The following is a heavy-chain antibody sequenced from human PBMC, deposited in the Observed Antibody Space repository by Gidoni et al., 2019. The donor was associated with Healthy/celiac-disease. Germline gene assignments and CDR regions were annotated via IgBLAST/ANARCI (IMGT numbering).Heavy chain of an antibody. J-gene: IGHJ6*03. CDR3: AKAMRRELTGYYYMDV. Sequence: EVQLLESGGGLVQPGGSLRLSCAASGFTFSSYAMSWVRQAPGKGLEWVSAISGSGGSTYYADSVKGRFTISRDNSKNTLYLQMNSLRAEDTAVYYCAKAMRRELTGYYYMDVWGKGTTVTVSS. CDR2: ISGSGGST. CDR1: GFTFSSYA. D-gene: IGHD7-27*01. V-gene: IGHV3-23*01.